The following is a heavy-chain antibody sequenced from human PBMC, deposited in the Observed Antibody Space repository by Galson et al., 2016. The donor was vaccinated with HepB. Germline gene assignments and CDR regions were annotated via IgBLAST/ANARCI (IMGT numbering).Heavy chain of an antibody. D-gene: IGHD1-26*01. Sequence: LSLTCTVSGGSISRSAYYWGWIRQPPGKGLEWIGSIHYSGSTSYYASLKSRVTISVDTSKNQFSLNLRSVTAADTAVYYCARHSGVSSVTYQGIDYWGQGTLVTVSS. J-gene: IGHJ4*02. CDR3: ARHSGVSSVTYQGIDY. CDR2: IHYSGST. CDR1: GGSISRSAYY. V-gene: IGHV4-39*01.